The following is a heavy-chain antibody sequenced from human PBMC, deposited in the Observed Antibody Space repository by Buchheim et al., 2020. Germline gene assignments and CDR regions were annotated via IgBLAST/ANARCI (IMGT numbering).Heavy chain of an antibody. D-gene: IGHD6-19*01. J-gene: IGHJ6*02. V-gene: IGHV1-2*04. Sequence: QVQLVQSGAEVKKPGASVKVSCKASGYTFTGYYMHWVRQAPGQGLEWMGWINPNGGGTNYAQKFQGWVTMTRDTSISTAYMELSRLRSDDTAVYYCARGYSSGPYYYYYGMDVWGQGTT. CDR3: ARGYSSGPYYYYYGMDV. CDR1: GYTFTGYY. CDR2: INPNGGGT.